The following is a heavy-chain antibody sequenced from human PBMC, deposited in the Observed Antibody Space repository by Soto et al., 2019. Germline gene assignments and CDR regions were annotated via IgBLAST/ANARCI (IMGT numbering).Heavy chain of an antibody. Sequence: QVQLVESGGGLVKPGGSLRLSCAASGFSFSDSYMSWVRQAPGKGLEWVAYTSGSSGYTGYADSVKGRFTISRDNAKNSLYLQMNSLRVEDTAVYYCARDRGWYGPPDVWGQETTVTVSS. CDR1: GFSFSDSY. CDR2: TSGSSGYT. D-gene: IGHD2-15*01. J-gene: IGHJ6*02. V-gene: IGHV3-11*06. CDR3: ARDRGWYGPPDV.